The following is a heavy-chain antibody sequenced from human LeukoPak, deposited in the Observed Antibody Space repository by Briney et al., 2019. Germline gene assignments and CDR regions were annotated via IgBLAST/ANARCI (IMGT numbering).Heavy chain of an antibody. CDR2: INPNSGGT. D-gene: IGHD3-9*01. J-gene: IGHJ4*02. V-gene: IGHV1-2*02. CDR1: GYTFTSYY. CDR3: ARDRAKYYDILTGYYYFDY. Sequence: ASVKVSCKASGYTFTSYYMHWVRQAPGQGLEWMGWINPNSGGTNYAQKFQGRVTMTRDTSISTAYMEMSRLRSDDTAVYYCARDRAKYYDILTGYYYFDYWGQGTLVTVSS.